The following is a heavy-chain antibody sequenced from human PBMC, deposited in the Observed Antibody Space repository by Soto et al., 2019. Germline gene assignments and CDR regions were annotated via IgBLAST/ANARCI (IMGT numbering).Heavy chain of an antibody. CDR1: GFTFSSYA. CDR3: AIGAYYYDSLSY. D-gene: IGHD3-22*01. V-gene: IGHV3-30-3*01. J-gene: IGHJ4*02. Sequence: GSLRLSCAASGFTFSSYAMHWVRQAPGKGLEWVAVISYDGSNKYYADSVKGRFTISRDNSKNTLYLQMNSLRAEDTAVYYCAIGAYYYDSLSYWGQGTLVTVSS. CDR2: ISYDGSNK.